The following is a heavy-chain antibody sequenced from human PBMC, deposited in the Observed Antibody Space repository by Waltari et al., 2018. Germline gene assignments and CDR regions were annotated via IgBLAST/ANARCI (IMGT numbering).Heavy chain of an antibody. D-gene: IGHD1-1*01. CDR1: GFTVSSNY. J-gene: IGHJ3*02. Sequence: EVQLVESGGGLIQPGGSLRLSCAASGFTVSSNYMSWVRQAPGKGREWVLVIYRGGSTYYADAGKGRFTISRDNSKNTLYLQMNSLRAEDTAVYYCAREGVNSGAFDIWGQGTMVTVSS. CDR2: IYRGGST. CDR3: AREGVNSGAFDI. V-gene: IGHV3-53*01.